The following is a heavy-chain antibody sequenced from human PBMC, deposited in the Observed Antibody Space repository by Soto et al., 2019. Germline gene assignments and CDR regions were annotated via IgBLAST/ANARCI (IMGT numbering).Heavy chain of an antibody. V-gene: IGHV3-30*03. CDR2: ISYDGSNK. CDR3: APWFGAFDY. D-gene: IGHD3-10*01. Sequence: QVQLVESGGGLVQPGRSLRLSCAASGFTFSSYGMHWVRQATGKGLEWVEVISYDGSNKYYADSVKGRFNISRDNSKNTLYLQMNSLRAEDTAVYYCAPWFGAFDYWGQGTLVTVSS. CDR1: GFTFSSYG. J-gene: IGHJ4*02.